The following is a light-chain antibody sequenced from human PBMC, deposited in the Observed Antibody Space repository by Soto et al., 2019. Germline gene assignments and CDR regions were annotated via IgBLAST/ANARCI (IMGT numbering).Light chain of an antibody. CDR2: DAS. Sequence: EIVFTQSPATLSFSPGERATLSCRASQSVSSYLAWYQQKPGQAPRLLIYDASNRATGIPGRFSGSGSGTDFTLTISSLEPEDFAVYYCQQRGNWPWTFGQGTKVDIK. V-gene: IGKV3-11*01. CDR3: QQRGNWPWT. CDR1: QSVSSY. J-gene: IGKJ1*01.